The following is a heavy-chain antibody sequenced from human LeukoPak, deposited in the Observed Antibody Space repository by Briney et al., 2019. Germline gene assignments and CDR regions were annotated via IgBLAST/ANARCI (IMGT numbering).Heavy chain of an antibody. CDR2: IRYDGSNK. V-gene: IGHV3-30*02. Sequence: PGGSLRLSCAASGFTFSSYGMHWVRQAPGKGLEWVAFIRYDGSNKYYADSVKGRFTISRDNSKNTVYLQMNSLRAEDTAVYYCARGPYSSSSEFAAAPDWGQGTLVTVSS. D-gene: IGHD6-13*01. J-gene: IGHJ4*02. CDR1: GFTFSSYG. CDR3: ARGPYSSSSEFAAAPD.